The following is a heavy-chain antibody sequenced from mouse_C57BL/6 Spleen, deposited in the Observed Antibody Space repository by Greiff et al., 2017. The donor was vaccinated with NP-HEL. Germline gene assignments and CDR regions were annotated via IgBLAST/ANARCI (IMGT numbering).Heavy chain of an antibody. Sequence: VQLQQSGPELVKPGASVKIPCKASGYTFTDYNMDWVKQSHGKSLEWIGDINPNNGGTIYNQKFKGKATLTVDKSSSTAYMELRSLTSEDTAVYYCARNGPYWYFDVWGTGTTVTVSS. CDR2: INPNNGGT. CDR1: GYTFTDYN. D-gene: IGHD1-1*02. J-gene: IGHJ1*03. V-gene: IGHV1-18*01. CDR3: ARNGPYWYFDV.